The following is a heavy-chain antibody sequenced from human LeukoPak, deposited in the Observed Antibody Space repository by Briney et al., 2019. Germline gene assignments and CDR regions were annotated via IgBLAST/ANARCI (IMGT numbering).Heavy chain of an antibody. Sequence: PGGSLRLSCAASGFTFSSYGMSWVRQAPGKGLEWVSAISGSGGTTYYADPVKGRFTISRDNSMNTLYLQMNSLRAEDTAVYSCAKDRLGALLYFDSWGQGTLVTVSS. CDR2: ISGSGGTT. J-gene: IGHJ4*02. V-gene: IGHV3-23*01. CDR1: GFTFSSYG. CDR3: AKDRLGALLYFDS. D-gene: IGHD1-26*01.